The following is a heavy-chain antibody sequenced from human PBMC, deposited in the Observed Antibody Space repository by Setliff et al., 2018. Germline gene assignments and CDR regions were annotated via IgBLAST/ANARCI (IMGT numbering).Heavy chain of an antibody. CDR2: IWYDGSNK. Sequence: LRLSCAASGFTFSSYGMHWVRQAPGKGLEWVAVIWYDGSNKYYADSVKGRFTISRDNSKNTLYLQMNSLRAEDTAVYYCVRKLGAAAGSFYYYYYMDVWGKGTTVTVSS. CDR3: VRKLGAAAGSFYYYYYMDV. J-gene: IGHJ6*03. D-gene: IGHD6-13*01. V-gene: IGHV3-33*01. CDR1: GFTFSSYG.